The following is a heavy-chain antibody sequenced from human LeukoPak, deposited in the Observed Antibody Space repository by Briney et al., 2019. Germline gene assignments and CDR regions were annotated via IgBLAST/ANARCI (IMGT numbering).Heavy chain of an antibody. J-gene: IGHJ4*02. D-gene: IGHD2-2*01. CDR2: LSGSGYNT. V-gene: IGHV3-23*01. CDR1: GFTFSSHA. Sequence: GGSLRLSCAASGFTFSSHALSWVRQAPGKGLEWVSSLSGSGYNTYYADSVEGRFTISRDNSKNTVYLRMNSLRAEDTAVYYCAKDPYGTRYFDYWGQGTLVTVSS. CDR3: AKDPYGTRYFDY.